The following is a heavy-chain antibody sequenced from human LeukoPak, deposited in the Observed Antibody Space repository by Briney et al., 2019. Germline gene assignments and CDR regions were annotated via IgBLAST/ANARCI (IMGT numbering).Heavy chain of an antibody. V-gene: IGHV4-4*07. CDR2: IYASGSS. CDR1: GDSISNYY. J-gene: IGHJ6*03. CDR3: ARCLNTYYYDNSGYSPEHYYMDV. D-gene: IGHD3-22*01. Sequence: SETLSLTCIVSGDSISNYYWCWVRQPAGKGLEWIGRIYASGSSNYNPSLKSRITMSVDTSKNQFSLKLSSVTAADTAVYYCARCLNTYYYDNSGYSPEHYYMDVWGKGTTVIVSS.